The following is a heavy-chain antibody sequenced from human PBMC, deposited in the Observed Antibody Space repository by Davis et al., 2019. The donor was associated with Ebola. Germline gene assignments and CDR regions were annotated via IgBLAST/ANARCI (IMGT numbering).Heavy chain of an antibody. CDR1: GGSFSGYY. Sequence: PGGSLRLSCAVYGGSFSGYYWSWIRHPPGHGLEWIGEINHSGSTNYNPSLKSRVTISVDTSKNQFSLKLSSVTAADTAVYYCARVPGPRYEWELPEWFDPWGQGTLVTVSS. D-gene: IGHD1-26*01. CDR3: ARVPGPRYEWELPEWFDP. CDR2: INHSGST. V-gene: IGHV4-34*01. J-gene: IGHJ5*02.